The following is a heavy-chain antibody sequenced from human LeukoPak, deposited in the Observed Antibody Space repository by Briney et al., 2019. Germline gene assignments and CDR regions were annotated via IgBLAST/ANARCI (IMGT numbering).Heavy chain of an antibody. CDR2: IYIHAGP. J-gene: IGHJ5*02. D-gene: IGHD3-16*01. CDR1: GVSVTDTL. CDR3: VRDRPRTQSWVEFDH. V-gene: IGHV3-66*03. Sequence: PGGSLRLSCTLSGVSVTDTLIDWVRQAPGKGPEWVALIYIHAGPVYADSVKGRFTISRDNSKNMVYLQMNSLRSEDSGLYYCVRDRPRTQSWVEFDHWGQGTPVTVSS.